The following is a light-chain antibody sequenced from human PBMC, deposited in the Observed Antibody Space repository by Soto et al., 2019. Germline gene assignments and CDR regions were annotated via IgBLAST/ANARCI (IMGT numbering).Light chain of an antibody. V-gene: IGLV2-14*01. CDR2: NVS. Sequence: QSALTQPASVSGSPGQSITISCTGTSSDVGGYNYVSWYQQHQGKAPKLMIYNVSNRPSGVSNRFSGSKSGNTASLTISGLQAEDEADYYCISYTSRSTYVVFGAGTKLTVL. CDR1: SSDVGGYNY. CDR3: ISYTSRSTYVV. J-gene: IGLJ2*01.